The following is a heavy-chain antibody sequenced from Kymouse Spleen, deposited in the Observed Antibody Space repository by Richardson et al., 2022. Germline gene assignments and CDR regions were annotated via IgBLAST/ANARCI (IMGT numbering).Heavy chain of an antibody. D-gene: IGHD3-10*01. CDR3: AKVRITMVRGVIPYYYYYGMDV. V-gene: IGHV3-30*18. J-gene: IGHJ6*02. CDR1: GFTFSSYG. Sequence: QVQLVESGGGVVQPGRSLRLSCAASGFTFSSYGMHWVRQAPGKGLEWVAVISYDGSNKYYADSVKGRFTISRDNSKNTLYLQMNSLRAEDTAVYYCAKVRITMVRGVIPYYYYYGMDVWGQGTTVTVSS. CDR2: ISYDGSNK.